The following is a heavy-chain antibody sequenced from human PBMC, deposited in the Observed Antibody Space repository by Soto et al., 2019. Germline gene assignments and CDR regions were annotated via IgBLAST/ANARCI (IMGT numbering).Heavy chain of an antibody. D-gene: IGHD2-21*01. J-gene: IGHJ5*01. CDR3: GRVVEGATRHTVFDS. CDR2: VYYSGGP. Sequence: QVHLQELGPGLVKPSETLSLTCAVYGVSIHNSHSFYGWIRQPPGKGLEFIANVYYSGGPHYNPSFKSRVTSSVDPANNQVSLMMTSVTAEAMALYYCGRVVEGATRHTVFDSCGQVTLVTLSS. CDR1: GVSIHNSHSF. V-gene: IGHV4-39*01.